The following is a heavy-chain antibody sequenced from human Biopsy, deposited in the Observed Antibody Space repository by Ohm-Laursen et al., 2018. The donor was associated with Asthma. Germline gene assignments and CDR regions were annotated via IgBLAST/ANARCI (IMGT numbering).Heavy chain of an antibody. CDR3: ARGLDYSGRSGFDY. CDR2: IKEDGSEK. D-gene: IGHD3-10*01. V-gene: IGHV3-7*05. CDR1: GFTFSTSW. Sequence: GSLRLSCAASGFTFSTSWMTWVRQAPGKGLEWVANIKEDGSEKNYVDSVKGRFTISRDNGKNSLYLQMNSLRAEDTAVYYCARGLDYSGRSGFDYWGQGTLVTVSS. J-gene: IGHJ4*02.